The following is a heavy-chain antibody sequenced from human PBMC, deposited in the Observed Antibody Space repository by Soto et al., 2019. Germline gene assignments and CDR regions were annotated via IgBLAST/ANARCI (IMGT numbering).Heavy chain of an antibody. J-gene: IGHJ5*02. CDR3: ARASEERYSSGWYNWFDP. V-gene: IGHV1-69*13. CDR1: GGTFSSYA. D-gene: IGHD6-19*01. Sequence: SVKVSCKASGGTFSSYAISWVRQAPGQGLEWMGGIIPIFGTANYAQKFQGRVTITADESTSTAYMELSSLRSEDTAVYYCARASEERYSSGWYNWFDPWGQGTLVTVS. CDR2: IIPIFGTA.